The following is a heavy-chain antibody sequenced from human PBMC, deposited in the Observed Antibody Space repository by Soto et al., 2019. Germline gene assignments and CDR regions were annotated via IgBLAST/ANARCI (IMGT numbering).Heavy chain of an antibody. CDR1: GFTFSSYA. CDR2: ISGSGGST. J-gene: IGHJ4*02. Sequence: EVQLLESGGGLVQPGGSLRLSCAASGFTFSSYAMSWVRQAPGKGLEWVSAISGSGGSTYYADSVKGRFTISRDNSKNTQYLQMNSLRAEDTAVYYCAGVSSSWYRDDYWGQGTLVTVSS. CDR3: AGVSSSWYRDDY. V-gene: IGHV3-23*01. D-gene: IGHD6-13*01.